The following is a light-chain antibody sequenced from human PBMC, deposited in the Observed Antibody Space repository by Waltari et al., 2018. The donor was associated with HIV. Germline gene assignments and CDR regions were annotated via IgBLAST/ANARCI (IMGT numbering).Light chain of an antibody. CDR3: CSFTSTRTRYV. Sequence: QSSLTQPASVSGSPGQSITLSCTGPSMDIGASDFVSWFQHLPDKAPKLIIFEVSNRPSGVSDRFSGSKFGNSASLTISGLQPDDEADYFCCSFTSTRTRYVFGTATKVTVL. CDR1: SMDIGASDF. V-gene: IGLV2-14*01. CDR2: EVS. J-gene: IGLJ1*01.